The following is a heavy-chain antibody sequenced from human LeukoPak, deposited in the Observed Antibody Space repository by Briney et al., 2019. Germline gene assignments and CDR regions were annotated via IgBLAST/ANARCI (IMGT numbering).Heavy chain of an antibody. J-gene: IGHJ4*02. V-gene: IGHV3-48*02. D-gene: IGHD6-19*01. CDR1: GFTFSTYS. CDR3: ARDRGWYSDY. Sequence: GGSLRLSCAASGFTFSTYSMNWVRRAPGKGLEWVSYISSSSATIYYADSVKGRFTISRDNAKSSLYLQMNSLRDEDTAVYYCARDRGWYSDYWGQGTLVTVSS. CDR2: ISSSSATI.